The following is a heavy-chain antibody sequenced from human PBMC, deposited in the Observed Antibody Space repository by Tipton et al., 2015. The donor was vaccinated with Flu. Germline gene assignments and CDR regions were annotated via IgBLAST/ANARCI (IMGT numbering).Heavy chain of an antibody. J-gene: IGHJ4*02. V-gene: IGHV3-74*01. CDR2: MNEDGRRT. Sequence: SLRLSCAASGFSVRNNWMHWVRQAPGKGLVWVSRMNEDGRRTDYADSVMGRFTIFKDNAKNTLYLQMTSLRVDDTAVYYCSRDFGGPNDQWGQGTLVTVSS. D-gene: IGHD3-10*01. CDR3: SRDFGGPNDQ. CDR1: GFSVRNNW.